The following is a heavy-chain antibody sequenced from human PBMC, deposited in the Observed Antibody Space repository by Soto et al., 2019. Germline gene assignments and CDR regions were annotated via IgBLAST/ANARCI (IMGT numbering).Heavy chain of an antibody. D-gene: IGHD3-10*01. V-gene: IGHV4-59*01. CDR1: GGPISSYY. Sequence: PSETLFLTWTVSGGPISSYYWSWIRQPPGKGLEWIGYIYYSGSTNYNPSLKSRVTISVDTSKNQFSLKLSSVTAADTAVYYCARTGWFGENFDYWGQGTLVTVSS. CDR2: IYYSGST. CDR3: ARTGWFGENFDY. J-gene: IGHJ4*02.